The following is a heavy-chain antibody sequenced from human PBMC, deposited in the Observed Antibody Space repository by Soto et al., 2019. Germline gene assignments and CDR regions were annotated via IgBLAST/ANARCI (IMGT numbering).Heavy chain of an antibody. J-gene: IGHJ4*02. D-gene: IGHD6-19*01. Sequence: PXQALSLPFAVSGDSVSSNTAACNLIRSSPSRGLEWLGRTYYRSNWRHDYAVSVKSRITVNPDTSKNHLSLQLNSVTPDDTAVYYCARGVAGSGFDLWGQGTLVTVSS. CDR1: GDSVSSNTAA. V-gene: IGHV6-1*01. CDR3: ARGVAGSGFDL. CDR2: TYYRSNWRH.